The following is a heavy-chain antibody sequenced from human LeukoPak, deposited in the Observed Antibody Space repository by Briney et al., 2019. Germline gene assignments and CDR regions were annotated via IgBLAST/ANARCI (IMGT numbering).Heavy chain of an antibody. Sequence: SQTLSLTCAISGDSVSSKSVAWNWIRQSPSRGLEWLGRTYYRSKWNYNYALSVKSRVTINPDTSKNQFSLHLNSVTPEGTAVYYCARLLYNYGLTDVFDIWGQGTMVTVSS. CDR2: TYYRSKWNY. J-gene: IGHJ3*02. CDR1: GDSVSSKSVA. V-gene: IGHV6-1*01. CDR3: ARLLYNYGLTDVFDI. D-gene: IGHD5-18*01.